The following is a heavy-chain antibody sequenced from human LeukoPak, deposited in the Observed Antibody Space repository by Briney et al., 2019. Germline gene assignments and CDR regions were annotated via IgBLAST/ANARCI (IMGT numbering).Heavy chain of an antibody. CDR1: GFXFSSYW. CDR3: ARSPNCGGDCS. J-gene: IGHJ5*02. V-gene: IGHV3-74*03. Sequence: GGSLRLSCAVSGFXFSSYWMHWVRQAPGKGLVWVSRINSDGSSTTYADSVKGRFTISRDNAKNILYLQMNSLSAEDTAVYYCARSPNCGGDCSWGQGALVTVSS. D-gene: IGHD2-21*02. CDR2: INSDGSST.